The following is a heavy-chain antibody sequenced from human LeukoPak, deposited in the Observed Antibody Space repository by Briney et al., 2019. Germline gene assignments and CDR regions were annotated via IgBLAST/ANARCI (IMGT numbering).Heavy chain of an antibody. J-gene: IGHJ1*01. D-gene: IGHD6-13*01. CDR3: ARRSSSWQLTGYFQH. V-gene: IGHV4-59*12. CDR1: GGSISNYY. Sequence: PSETLSLTCTVSGGSISNYYWSWIRQPPGKGLEWIGYFYYTGSTNYNPSLKSRVTISVDTSKNQFSLKLSSVTAADTAVYYCARRSSSWQLTGYFQHWGQGTLVTVSS. CDR2: FYYTGST.